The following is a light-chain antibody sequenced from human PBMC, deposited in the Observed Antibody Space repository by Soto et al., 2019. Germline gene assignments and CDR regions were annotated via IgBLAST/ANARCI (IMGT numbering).Light chain of an antibody. V-gene: IGKV1-39*01. CDR3: QQGLGIPYT. J-gene: IGKJ2*01. Sequence: DIQMTQSPSALSASVGDRVTITCRASQTSSTYLNWYQQKPGKAPKLLIYAAYTLQSGVPSRFSGNGFGTDFTLTICILQPEEFGTYSSQQGLGIPYTFGPGTRLEIK. CDR2: AAY. CDR1: QTSSTY.